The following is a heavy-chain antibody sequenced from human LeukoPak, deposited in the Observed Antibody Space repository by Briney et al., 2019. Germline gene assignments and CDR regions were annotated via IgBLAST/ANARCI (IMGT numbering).Heavy chain of an antibody. Sequence: GRSLRLSCAVSGFNFYDYAMHWVRQAPGRGLEWVSGINWKTGNGIYADSVKGRFTISRDNAKNSLYLQMSSLRAEDTALYYCTRRAARWQFDLWGRGTLLTVSS. CDR1: GFNFYDYA. J-gene: IGHJ2*01. V-gene: IGHV3-9*01. CDR2: INWKTGNG. D-gene: IGHD5-24*01. CDR3: TRRAARWQFDL.